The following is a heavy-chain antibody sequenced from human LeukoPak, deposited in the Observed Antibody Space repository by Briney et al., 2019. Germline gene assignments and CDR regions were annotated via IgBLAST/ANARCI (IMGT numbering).Heavy chain of an antibody. CDR1: GGTFSRYA. Sequence: GASVKVSCKASGGTFSRYAISWVRQAPGQGLEWMGRIIPIFGTANYAQKFQGRVTITTDESTSTAYMELSSLRSEDTAVYYCARDIAGAGSSSWLTPFDYWGQGTLVTVSS. CDR2: IIPIFGTA. V-gene: IGHV1-69*05. J-gene: IGHJ4*02. CDR3: ARDIAGAGSSSWLTPFDY. D-gene: IGHD6-13*01.